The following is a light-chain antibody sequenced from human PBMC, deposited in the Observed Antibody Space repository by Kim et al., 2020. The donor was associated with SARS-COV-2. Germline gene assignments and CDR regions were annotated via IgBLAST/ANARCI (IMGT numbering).Light chain of an antibody. V-gene: IGKV3-11*01. J-gene: IGKJ1*01. CDR2: DAS. Sequence: EVVLTQSPATLSLSPGESATLSCRASQSVGNSLAWYQQKPGQAPRLLIYDASNRATGIPARISGSGSGTDFTLTIRTLEPEDFAVYYFQQRSDWSQWSFGQGTKVDIK. CDR1: QSVGNS. CDR3: QQRSDWSQWS.